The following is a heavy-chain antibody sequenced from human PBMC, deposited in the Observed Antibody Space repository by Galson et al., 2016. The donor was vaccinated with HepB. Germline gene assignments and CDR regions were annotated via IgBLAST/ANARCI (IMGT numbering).Heavy chain of an antibody. J-gene: IGHJ4*02. V-gene: IGHV4-59*01. Sequence: SETLSLTCSVSGGSISSYYWSWIRQPPGKGLEWIGHIFSSGSTNQNPSLKSRVTMSVDTSKKQFSLKLTSVTAADTAVYYCARVIRGYCTSSGCHKQLDYWGLGTLVIVSA. CDR3: ARVIRGYCTSSGCHKQLDY. CDR1: GGSISSYY. CDR2: IFSSGST. D-gene: IGHD2-2*02.